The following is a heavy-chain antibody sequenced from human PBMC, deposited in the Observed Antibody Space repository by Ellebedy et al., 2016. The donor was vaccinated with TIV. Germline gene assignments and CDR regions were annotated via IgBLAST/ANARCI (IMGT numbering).Heavy chain of an antibody. V-gene: IGHV3-23*01. D-gene: IGHD3-10*01. J-gene: IGHJ4*02. CDR1: GFTFSSYV. CDR3: AKLRGFLWFGEYDY. Sequence: GGSLRLSXAASGFTFSSYVMSWVRQAPGKGLEWVSSVSGTGGNTYYADSVKGRFTISRDNSKNTLYLQMNSLRAEDTAVYYCAKLRGFLWFGEYDYWGQGTLVTVSS. CDR2: VSGTGGNT.